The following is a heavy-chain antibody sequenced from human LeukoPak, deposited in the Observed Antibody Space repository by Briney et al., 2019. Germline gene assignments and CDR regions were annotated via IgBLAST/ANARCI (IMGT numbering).Heavy chain of an antibody. CDR1: GFTFSSYG. D-gene: IGHD6-6*01. CDR2: IRYDGSNK. CDR3: AKDSPNSSSSTFQH. Sequence: PGGSLRLSCAASGFTFSSYGMHWVRQAPGKGLEWVAFIRYDGSNKYYADSVKGRFTISRDNSKNTLYLQMNSLRAEDTAVYYCAKDSPNSSSSTFQHWGQGTLVTVSS. J-gene: IGHJ1*01. V-gene: IGHV3-30*02.